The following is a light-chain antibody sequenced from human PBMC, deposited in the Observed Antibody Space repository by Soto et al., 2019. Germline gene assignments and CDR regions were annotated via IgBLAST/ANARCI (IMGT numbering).Light chain of an antibody. CDR1: QSISSW. CDR2: DAS. J-gene: IGKJ1*01. Sequence: DIQMTQSPSTLSASVGDRVTITCRASQSISSWLAWYQQKPGKAPKLLIYDASSLESVVPSRFSGSGSGTEITLTISSLRPDDFATYYCQQYNTYSTFGRGTKVGIK. CDR3: QQYNTYST. V-gene: IGKV1-5*01.